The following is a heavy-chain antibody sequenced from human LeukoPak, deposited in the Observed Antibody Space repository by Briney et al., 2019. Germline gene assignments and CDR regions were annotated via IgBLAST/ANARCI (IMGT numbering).Heavy chain of an antibody. D-gene: IGHD3-22*01. V-gene: IGHV2-5*02. CDR1: GSALNTRGVG. CDR3: APRKNYYDSSVFDN. J-gene: IGHJ4*01. Sequence: GPILSYPPPTLTLTCTVTGSALNTRGVGVGWIRHLPGRALEWFSPISWDDDLPYSPSLKSRLTVTKDTSNKQVVLTMNNMDPVDTATYFWAPRKNYYDSSVFDNWGHRTLATVYS. CDR2: ISWDDDL.